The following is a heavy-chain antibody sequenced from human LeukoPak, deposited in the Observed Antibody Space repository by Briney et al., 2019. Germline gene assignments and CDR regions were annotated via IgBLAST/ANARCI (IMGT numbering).Heavy chain of an antibody. CDR2: INWNTDDI. Sequence: PGGSLRLSCVTSGFNFRDYALHWVRQAPGKGLEWVSGINWNTDDIGYADSVKGRFTISRDNAKTSVYLQMNNLTTEDTALYFCARSFLVRITMIAAPFDYWGPGTLVTVSS. CDR3: ARSFLVRITMIAAPFDY. D-gene: IGHD3-22*01. CDR1: GFNFRDYA. V-gene: IGHV3-9*01. J-gene: IGHJ4*02.